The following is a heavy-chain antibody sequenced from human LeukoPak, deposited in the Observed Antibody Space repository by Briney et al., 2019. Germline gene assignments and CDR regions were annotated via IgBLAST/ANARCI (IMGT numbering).Heavy chain of an antibody. J-gene: IGHJ4*02. CDR3: ARAVPTTSGSYLYYFDY. CDR1: GYTFTSYD. D-gene: IGHD3-10*01. CDR2: MNPNSGNT. Sequence: ASVKVSCKASGYTFTSYDINWVRQATGQGLEWMGWMNPNSGNTGYAQKFQGRVTMTRNTSISTAYMELSSLRSEDTAVYYCARAVPTTSGSYLYYFDYWGQGTLVTVSS. V-gene: IGHV1-8*01.